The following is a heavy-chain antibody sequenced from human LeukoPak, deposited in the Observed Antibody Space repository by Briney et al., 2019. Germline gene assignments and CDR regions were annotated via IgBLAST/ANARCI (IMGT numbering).Heavy chain of an antibody. J-gene: IGHJ4*02. CDR2: IIPIFGTA. Sequence: ASVKVSCKASGGTFSSYAISWVRQASGQGLEWMGGIIPIFGTANYAQKFQGRVTITADKSTSTAYMELSSLRSEDTAVYYCARSIAARNPDFDYWGQGTLVTVSS. V-gene: IGHV1-69*06. CDR3: ARSIAARNPDFDY. CDR1: GGTFSSYA. D-gene: IGHD6-6*01.